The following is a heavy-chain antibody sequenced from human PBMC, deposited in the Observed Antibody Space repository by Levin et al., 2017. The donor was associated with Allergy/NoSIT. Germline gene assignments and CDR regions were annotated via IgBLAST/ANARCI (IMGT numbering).Heavy chain of an antibody. CDR3: AKDPPSSIVGAYFDY. CDR2: ISGSGGEI. J-gene: IGHJ4*02. Sequence: ETLSLTCAASGFTFSSYAMNWVRQAPGKGLEWVSTISGSGGEIYYADSVKGRFTISRDNSKSTLYLQMSSLRAEDTAVYYCAKDPPSSIVGAYFDYWGQGTLVTVSS. V-gene: IGHV3-23*01. CDR1: GFTFSSYA. D-gene: IGHD1-26*01.